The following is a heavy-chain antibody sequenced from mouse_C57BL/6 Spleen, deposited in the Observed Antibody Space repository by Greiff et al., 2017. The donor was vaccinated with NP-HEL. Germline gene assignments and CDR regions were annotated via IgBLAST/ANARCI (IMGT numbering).Heavy chain of an antibody. Sequence: QVQLQQPGAELVKPGASVKLSCKASGYTFTSYWMQWVKQRPGQGLEWIGEIDPSDSYTNYNQKFKGKATLTVDTSSSTAYMQLSSLTSEDSAVYYCARRITTVVARWYFDVWGTGTTVTVSS. V-gene: IGHV1-50*01. J-gene: IGHJ1*03. D-gene: IGHD1-1*01. CDR3: ARRITTVVARWYFDV. CDR1: GYTFTSYW. CDR2: IDPSDSYT.